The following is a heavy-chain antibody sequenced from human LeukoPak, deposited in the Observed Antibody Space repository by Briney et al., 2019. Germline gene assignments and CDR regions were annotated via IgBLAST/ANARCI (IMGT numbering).Heavy chain of an antibody. CDR2: IYPGDSDT. CDR3: ARRGGAGCYGSGSYTHYYYYGMDV. J-gene: IGHJ6*04. CDR1: GYSFTSYW. Sequence: GESLKISCKGSGYSFTSYWIGWVRQMPGKGLEWMGIIYPGDSDTRYSPSFQGQVTISADKSISTAYLQWSSLKASDTAMYYCARRGGAGCYGSGSYTHYYYYGMDVWGKGTTVTVSS. V-gene: IGHV5-51*01. D-gene: IGHD3-10*01.